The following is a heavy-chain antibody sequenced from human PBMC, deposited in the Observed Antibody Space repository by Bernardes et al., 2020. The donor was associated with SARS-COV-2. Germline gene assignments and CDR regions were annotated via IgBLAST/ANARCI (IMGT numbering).Heavy chain of an antibody. D-gene: IGHD3-22*01. CDR1: GFTFSTYA. V-gene: IGHV3-23*01. CDR2: ISGSGGST. Sequence: GGSLRLSCAASGFTFSTYAMSWVRQAPGKGLEWVSIISGSGGSTYYADSVKGRFTISRDNSKNTLYLQMNSLRAEDTAVYYCAKDWGDIVVVITATFGIWGQGRMVTVSS. J-gene: IGHJ3*02. CDR3: AKDWGDIVVVITATFGI.